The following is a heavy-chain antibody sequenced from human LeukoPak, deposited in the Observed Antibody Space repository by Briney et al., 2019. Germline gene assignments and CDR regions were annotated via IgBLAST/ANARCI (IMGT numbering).Heavy chain of an antibody. J-gene: IGHJ4*02. Sequence: GGSLRLSCAASGFTFSSYNMNWVRQAPGKGLEWVSSISRTSSYIYYADSVKGRFTISRDNAQNSLYLQMNSLRVEDTAVYYCARVLETDCSGGSCYSGLDYWGQGTLVTVSP. V-gene: IGHV3-21*01. D-gene: IGHD2-15*01. CDR1: GFTFSSYN. CDR3: ARVLETDCSGGSCYSGLDY. CDR2: ISRTSSYI.